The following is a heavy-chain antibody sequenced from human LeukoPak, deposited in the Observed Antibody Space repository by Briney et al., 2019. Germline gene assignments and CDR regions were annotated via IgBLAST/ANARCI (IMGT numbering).Heavy chain of an antibody. CDR3: AKDHDPNYYDSSYFDY. V-gene: IGHV3-74*01. D-gene: IGHD3-22*01. CDR1: GFTFSSYW. CDR2: INSDGSST. Sequence: GGSLRLSCAASGFTFSSYWMHWVRQAPGKGLVWVSRINSDGSSTSYADSVKGRFTISRDNSKNTLYVQMNSLRAEDTAVYYCAKDHDPNYYDSSYFDYWGQGTLVTVSS. J-gene: IGHJ4*02.